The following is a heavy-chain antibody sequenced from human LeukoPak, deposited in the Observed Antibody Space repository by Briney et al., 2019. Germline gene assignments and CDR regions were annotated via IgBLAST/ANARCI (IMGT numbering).Heavy chain of an antibody. CDR2: IKQDGSET. V-gene: IGHV3-7*03. D-gene: IGHD1-26*01. J-gene: IGHJ4*02. Sequence: PGGSLTLSCAAYGFIFGGYWMSWVRQAPEKGLEWVAMIKQDGSETHYVDSVKGRFTISRDNAKNSLYLQMDSLRAEDTAVYYCARDILRVGVTLYFDYWGQGSLVTVSS. CDR1: GFIFGGYW. CDR3: ARDILRVGVTLYFDY.